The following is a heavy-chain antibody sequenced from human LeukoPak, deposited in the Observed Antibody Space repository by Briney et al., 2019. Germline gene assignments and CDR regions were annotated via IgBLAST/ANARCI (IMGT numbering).Heavy chain of an antibody. CDR1: GFTFSSYS. V-gene: IGHV3-30*03. CDR3: ARDSSSWSNWFDP. J-gene: IGHJ5*02. CDR2: ISYDGSNK. Sequence: GGSLRLSCAASGFTFSSYSMNWVRQAPGKGLEWVAVISYDGSNKYYADSVKGRFTISRDNSKNTLYLQMNSLRAEDTAVYYCARDSSSWSNWFDPWGQGTLVTVSS. D-gene: IGHD6-13*01.